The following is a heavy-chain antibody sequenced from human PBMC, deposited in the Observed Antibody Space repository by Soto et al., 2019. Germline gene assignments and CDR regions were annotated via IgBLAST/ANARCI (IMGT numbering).Heavy chain of an antibody. J-gene: IGHJ6*02. D-gene: IGHD3-3*02. CDR3: ARDKDRQQLGGNYYYILDV. V-gene: IGHV1-69*12. CDR2: IMPIFATP. Sequence: QVQLMQSGAEVKKPGSSVKVSCKASGGTFSTSAISWVRQAPGEGLEWVGGIMPIFATPDYGQKFQGRVTISADESTATAYLELTRLPTADTAVYYCARDKDRQQLGGNYYYILDVWGQGTAITVSS. CDR1: GGTFSTSA.